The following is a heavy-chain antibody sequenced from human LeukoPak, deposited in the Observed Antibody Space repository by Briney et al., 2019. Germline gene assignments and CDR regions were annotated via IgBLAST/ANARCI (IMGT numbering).Heavy chain of an antibody. CDR3: AKDGGLTGDNYFDH. D-gene: IGHD3-9*01. V-gene: IGHV3-30*18. CDR2: ISKDGGNK. Sequence: GGSLRLSCETSGFTFISYGMHWLRQTPGKGLEWVAVISKDGGNKFYADSLKGRVTISRDDSKNTIHLYMNTLRPEDSGIYYCAKDGGLTGDNYFDHWGLGTRVTVFS. J-gene: IGHJ4*02. CDR1: GFTFISYG.